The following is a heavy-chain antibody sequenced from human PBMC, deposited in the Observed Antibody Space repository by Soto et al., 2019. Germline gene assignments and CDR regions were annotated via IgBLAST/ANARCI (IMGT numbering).Heavy chain of an antibody. CDR3: AKDCRRLAVTGSAFDS. CDR2: ISGSGGHS. CDR1: GFTFNDYA. Sequence: EVQLLESGGGFVQPGGSPRLSCAASGFTFNDYAMAWVRQAPGQGLEWVSSISGSGGHSSYVDSVRGRFTISRDNVNNILSLDMSDLRAEDTALYYCAKDCRRLAVTGSAFDSWGQGALVTVSS. D-gene: IGHD6-19*01. J-gene: IGHJ4*02. V-gene: IGHV3-23*01.